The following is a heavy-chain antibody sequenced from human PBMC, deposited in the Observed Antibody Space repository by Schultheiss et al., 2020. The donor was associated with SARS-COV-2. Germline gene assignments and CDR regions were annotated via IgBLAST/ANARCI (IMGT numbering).Heavy chain of an antibody. CDR2: INTDGSSI. V-gene: IGHV3-74*01. Sequence: GGSLRLSCAPSGFTFSSHWMHWVRQAPGKGLVWVSRINTDGSSISYADSVEGRFTISRDNAKNTLYLQMNSLRAEDTAVYYCASEDRQSGSIFDYWGQGTLVTVSS. CDR3: ASEDRQSGSIFDY. J-gene: IGHJ4*02. D-gene: IGHD3-10*01. CDR1: GFTFSSHW.